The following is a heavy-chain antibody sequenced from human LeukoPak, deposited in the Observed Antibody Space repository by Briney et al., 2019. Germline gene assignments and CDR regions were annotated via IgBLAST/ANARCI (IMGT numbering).Heavy chain of an antibody. Sequence: SETLSLTCTVSGGSISSSSYYWGWIRQPPGKGLEWIGSIYYSGSTYYNPSLKSRVTISVDTSKNQFSLKLSSVTAADTAVYYCARSPTLYYYDSSGYRFDPWGQGTLVTVSS. CDR2: IYYSGST. V-gene: IGHV4-39*07. CDR3: ARSPTLYYYDSSGYRFDP. J-gene: IGHJ5*02. CDR1: GGSISSSSYY. D-gene: IGHD3-22*01.